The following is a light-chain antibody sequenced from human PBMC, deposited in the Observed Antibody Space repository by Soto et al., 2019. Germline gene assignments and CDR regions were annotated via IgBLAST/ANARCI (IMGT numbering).Light chain of an antibody. V-gene: IGKV3-20*01. CDR1: QSVRSSY. J-gene: IGKJ1*01. CDR3: QQYGSSPMT. CDR2: GAS. Sequence: EIVLTQSPGTLSLSPGERATLSCRASQSVRSSYLAWYQQKPGQAPRLLIYGASNRATGIADRFSGSGSGTDFTLTISRLKPEDFAVYSCQQYGSSPMTFGQGTNVEIK.